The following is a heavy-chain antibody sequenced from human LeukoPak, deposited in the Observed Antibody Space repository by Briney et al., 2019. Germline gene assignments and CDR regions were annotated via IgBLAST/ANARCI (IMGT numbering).Heavy chain of an antibody. CDR3: ASHTTTVTPLYYYGMDV. Sequence: AASVKVSCKASGGTLSSYAISWVRQAPGQGLEWMGGIIPIFGTANYAQKFQGRVTMTRDTSTSTVYMELSSLRSEDTAVYYCASHTTTVTPLYYYGMDVWGQGTTVTVSS. CDR1: GGTLSSYA. D-gene: IGHD4-17*01. V-gene: IGHV1-69*05. J-gene: IGHJ6*02. CDR2: IIPIFGTA.